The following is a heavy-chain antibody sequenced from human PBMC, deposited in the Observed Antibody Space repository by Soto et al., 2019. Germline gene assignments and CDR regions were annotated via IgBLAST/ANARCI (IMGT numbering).Heavy chain of an antibody. CDR3: ARVRGSGSYAAYYFDS. J-gene: IGHJ4*01. V-gene: IGHV4-31*03. D-gene: IGHD3-10*01. CDR2: IHYSGST. Sequence: KASETLSLTCTGSGGSISNGGYYWNWVRQHPGKGLEWIGYIHYSGSTWYNPSLESRVTISVDTSKDQFSLKLRSVTAADTAVYYCARVRGSGSYAAYYFDSWGQGTLVTVSS. CDR1: GGSISNGGYY.